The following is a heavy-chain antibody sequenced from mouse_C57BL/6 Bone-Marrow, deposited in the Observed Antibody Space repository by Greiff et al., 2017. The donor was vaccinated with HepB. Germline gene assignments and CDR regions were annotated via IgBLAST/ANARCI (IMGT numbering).Heavy chain of an antibody. CDR3: AREGITTVAYYFDY. J-gene: IGHJ2*01. Sequence: QVQLQQPGAELVMPGASVKLSCKASGYTFTSYWMHWVKQRPGQGLEWIGEIDPSDSYTNYNQKFKGKSTLTVDKSSSTAYMQLSSLTSEDSAFSYFAREGITTVAYYFDYWGQGTTLTVSS. CDR2: IDPSDSYT. V-gene: IGHV1-69*01. CDR1: GYTFTSYW. D-gene: IGHD1-1*01.